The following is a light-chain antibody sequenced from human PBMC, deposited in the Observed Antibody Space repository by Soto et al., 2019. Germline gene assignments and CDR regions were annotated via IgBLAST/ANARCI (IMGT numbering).Light chain of an antibody. CDR1: QGISSA. Sequence: AIQLTQSPSSLSASVGDRVTITCRASQGISSALAWYQQKPGKAPELLIYDASSLESGVPSRFSGSGSGTDFTLTISSLQPEDFATYYCQQFNSYPLTCGGGTKVEIK. CDR2: DAS. J-gene: IGKJ4*01. V-gene: IGKV1-13*02. CDR3: QQFNSYPLT.